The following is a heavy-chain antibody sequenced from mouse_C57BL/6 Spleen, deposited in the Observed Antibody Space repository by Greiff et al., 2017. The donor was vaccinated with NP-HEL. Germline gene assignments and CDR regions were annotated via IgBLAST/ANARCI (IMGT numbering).Heavy chain of an antibody. J-gene: IGHJ2*01. V-gene: IGHV5-17*01. CDR3: ARDDGYYDGAYYFDY. D-gene: IGHD2-3*01. CDR1: GFTFSDYG. Sequence: EVQLVESGGGLVQPGGSLKLSCAASGFTFSDYGMHWVRQAPEKGLEWVAYISSGSSTIYYADTVKGRFTISRDNAKNTLFLQMTSLRAEDTAMYYCARDDGYYDGAYYFDYWGQGTTLTVSS. CDR2: ISSGSSTI.